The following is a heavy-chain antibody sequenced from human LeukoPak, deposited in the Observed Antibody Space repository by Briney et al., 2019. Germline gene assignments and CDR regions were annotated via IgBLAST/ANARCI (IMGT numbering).Heavy chain of an antibody. D-gene: IGHD6-19*01. CDR2: IWSDGSND. Sequence: GGSLRLSCTASGFNFGSDAMHWIRQAPGKGLEWVAFIWSDGSNDHYADSVKGRFTISRDNSKNTVCLQMNSLRVEDAAVYYCARDPSGSGWSLSDWGQGTPVTVSS. CDR3: ARDPSGSGWSLSD. CDR1: GFNFGSDA. J-gene: IGHJ4*02. V-gene: IGHV3-33*01.